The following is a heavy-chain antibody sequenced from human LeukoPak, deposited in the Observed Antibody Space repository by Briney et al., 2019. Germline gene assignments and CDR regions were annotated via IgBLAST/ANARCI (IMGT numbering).Heavy chain of an antibody. CDR3: AKDDHGSGSYYPNWFDP. V-gene: IGHV3-23*01. D-gene: IGHD3-10*01. CDR2: ISGSGGST. CDR1: GFTFSSYA. Sequence: GGSLRLSCAASGFTFSSYAMSWVRQAPGKGLEWVSAISGSGGSTYYADSVKGRFTISRDNSKNTLYLQMNSLRAEDTAVYYCAKDDHGSGSYYPNWFDPWGQGTLVTVSS. J-gene: IGHJ5*02.